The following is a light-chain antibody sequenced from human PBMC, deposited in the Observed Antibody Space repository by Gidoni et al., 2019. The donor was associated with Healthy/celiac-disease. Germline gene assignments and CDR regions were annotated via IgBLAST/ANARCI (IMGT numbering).Light chain of an antibody. CDR2: GAS. J-gene: IGKJ2*01. V-gene: IGKV3D-15*03. CDR1: QSVSSN. CDR3: QQYSNWPPYT. Sequence: EIVMTQSPATQSVSPGERATLSCRASQSVSSNLAWYQQKPDQAPRPLIYGASIRATGVPARFSGSGSGTEFTLTISILQSEDFAVYYCQQYSNWPPYTFGQGTKLEIK.